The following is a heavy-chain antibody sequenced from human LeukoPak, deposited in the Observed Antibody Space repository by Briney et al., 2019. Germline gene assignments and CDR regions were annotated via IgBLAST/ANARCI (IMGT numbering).Heavy chain of an antibody. CDR1: GFTFSSYA. CDR2: ISYDGSNK. Sequence: GGSLRLSCAASGFTFSSYAMHWVRQAPGKGLEWVAVISYDGSNKYYADSVKGRFTISRDNSKNTLYLQMNSLRAEDTAVYYCARDRSYGSEEDYWGQGTLVTVSS. V-gene: IGHV3-30-3*01. J-gene: IGHJ4*02. CDR3: ARDRSYGSEEDY. D-gene: IGHD3-10*01.